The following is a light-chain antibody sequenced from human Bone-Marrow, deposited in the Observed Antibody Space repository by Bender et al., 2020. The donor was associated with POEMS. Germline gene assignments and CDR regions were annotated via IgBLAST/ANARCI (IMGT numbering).Light chain of an antibody. J-gene: IGLJ3*02. CDR3: QVWDSGSDPWV. CDR2: DDK. Sequence: YVLSQSPSVSVAPGQTARLTCEGNNIGTKRVHWSQQKPGQAPFLVVYDDKDRPSGIPERFSGSKSVHTATLTISRVETEDEGDFYCQVWDSGSDPWVFCGGTKLTVL. CDR1: NIGTKR. V-gene: IGLV3-21*02.